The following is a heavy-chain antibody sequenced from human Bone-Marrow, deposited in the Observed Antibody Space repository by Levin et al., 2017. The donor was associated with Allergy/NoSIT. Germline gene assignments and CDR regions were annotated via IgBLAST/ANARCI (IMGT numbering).Heavy chain of an antibody. CDR2: INYSGST. CDR3: ASDLDYYYYMDV. J-gene: IGHJ6*03. V-gene: IGHV4-61*01. CDR1: GASVNSGSNF. Sequence: ASETLSLTCTVSGASVNSGSNFWSWIRQPPGRGLEWIGNINYSGSTNYNPSLKSRVTISADTSKNQLSLQLRSVTAADTAVYYCASDLDYYYYMDVWGKGTTVIVS.